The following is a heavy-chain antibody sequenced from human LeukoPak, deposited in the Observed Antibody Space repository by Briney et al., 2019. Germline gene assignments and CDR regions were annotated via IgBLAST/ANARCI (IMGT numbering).Heavy chain of an antibody. CDR3: AKWMYYYDSSGFDY. J-gene: IGHJ4*02. CDR1: GFTFSSYA. D-gene: IGHD3-22*01. CDR2: ISYDGSNE. Sequence: GRSPRLSCAASGFTFSSYAMHWVRQAPGKELKWVAVISYDGSNEYYADSMKGRFTISRDNSKNTLYLQMNSLRAEDTAVYYCAKWMYYYDSSGFDYWGQGTLVTVSS. V-gene: IGHV3-30*18.